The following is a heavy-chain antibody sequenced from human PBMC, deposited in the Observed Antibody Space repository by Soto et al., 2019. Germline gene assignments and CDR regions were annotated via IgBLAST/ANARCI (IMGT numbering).Heavy chain of an antibody. Sequence: QVQLVQSGDEVKKPGASVKVSCKASGYTFTNYGISWVRQAPGQGLEWMGWISPYNGNTKYPQKLQGRVTMTTDTSPRTSYMELRSLRPDDTAVYFCARDGDRCTSTRCSPWPDTHFDLWGRGTLVTVSS. CDR3: ARDGDRCTSTRCSPWPDTHFDL. CDR1: GYTFTNYG. D-gene: IGHD2-2*01. CDR2: ISPYNGNT. V-gene: IGHV1-18*01. J-gene: IGHJ2*01.